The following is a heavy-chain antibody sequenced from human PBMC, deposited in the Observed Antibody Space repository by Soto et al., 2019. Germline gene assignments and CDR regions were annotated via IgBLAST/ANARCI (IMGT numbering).Heavy chain of an antibody. Sequence: PGGSLRLSCAASGSTFDDYAMHWVRQAPGKGLEWVSGISWNSGSIGYADSVKGRFTISRDNAKNSLYLQMNSLRAEDTALYYCASLYYDSSGYYYGDDFDIWGQGTMVTVSS. CDR3: ASLYYDSSGYYYGDDFDI. CDR2: ISWNSGSI. CDR1: GSTFDDYA. J-gene: IGHJ3*02. V-gene: IGHV3-9*01. D-gene: IGHD3-22*01.